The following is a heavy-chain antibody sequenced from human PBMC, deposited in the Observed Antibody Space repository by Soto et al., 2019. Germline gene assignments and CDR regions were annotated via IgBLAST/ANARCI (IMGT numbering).Heavy chain of an antibody. J-gene: IGHJ6*04. CDR2: IYYSGST. CDR3: ARASDLLPDV. CDR1: GGSISSYY. V-gene: IGHV4-59*01. D-gene: IGHD1-26*01. Sequence: QVQLQESGPGLVKPSETLSLTCTVSGGSISSYYWSWIRQPPGKGLEWIGYIYYSGSTNYNPSLKSRVTISVDTSKNQFSLKLSSVTAADTAVYYCARASDLLPDVWGKGTTVTVSS.